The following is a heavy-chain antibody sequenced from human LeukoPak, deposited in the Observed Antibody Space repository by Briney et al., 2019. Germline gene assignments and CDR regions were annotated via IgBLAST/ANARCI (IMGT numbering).Heavy chain of an antibody. CDR1: GYTFTSYD. V-gene: IGHV1-2*04. CDR2: MNPNSGGT. CDR3: AREHSSSSSERDYYYYGMDV. J-gene: IGHJ6*02. Sequence: VASVKVSCKASGYTFTSYDINWVRQATGQGLEWMGWMNPNSGGTNYAQKFQGWVTMTRDTSISTAYMELSRLRSDDTAVYYCAREHSSSSSERDYYYYGMDVWGQGTTVTVSS. D-gene: IGHD6-6*01.